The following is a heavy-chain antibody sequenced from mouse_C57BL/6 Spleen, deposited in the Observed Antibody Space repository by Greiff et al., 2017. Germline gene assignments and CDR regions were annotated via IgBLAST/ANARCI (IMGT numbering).Heavy chain of an antibody. J-gene: IGHJ4*01. V-gene: IGHV7-3*01. CDR2: IRNKANGYTT. Sequence: EVKLMESGGGLVQPGGSLSLSCAASGFTFTDYYMSWVRQPPGKALEWLGFIRNKANGYTTEYSAPVKGRFTISRDNSQSILYLQMNALRAEDSATYYCARYDDYDGGAMDYWGQGTSVTVSS. D-gene: IGHD2-4*01. CDR1: GFTFTDYY. CDR3: ARYDDYDGGAMDY.